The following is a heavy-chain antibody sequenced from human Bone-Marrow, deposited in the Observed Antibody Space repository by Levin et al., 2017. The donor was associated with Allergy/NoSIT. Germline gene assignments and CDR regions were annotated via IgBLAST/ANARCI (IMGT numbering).Heavy chain of an antibody. CDR3: ARGGRLENVVLSHHLDS. D-gene: IGHD4/OR15-4a*01. CDR1: GGSITSHY. Sequence: SQTLSLTCTVSGGSITSHYWNWIRQPPGKGLEWIGYIYSSGTTNYNPSLESRVSMSVDTSKNQFSLWLNSVTAADTAVYFCARGGRLENVVLSHHLDSWGQGTLVSVSS. J-gene: IGHJ4*02. V-gene: IGHV4-59*11. CDR2: IYSSGTT.